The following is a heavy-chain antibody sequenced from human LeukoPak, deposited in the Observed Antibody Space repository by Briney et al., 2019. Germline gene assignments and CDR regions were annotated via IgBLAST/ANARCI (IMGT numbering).Heavy chain of an antibody. Sequence: GGSLRLSCSASGLTFSRYDMHWVRQAPGKGLEHVSGITGNGGTIYYADSVRGRVTISRDNSKSTLYLHMSSLRAEDTAVYYCVKAIAAADNFDSWGQGTLVTVSA. V-gene: IGHV3-64D*09. J-gene: IGHJ4*02. D-gene: IGHD6-25*01. CDR3: VKAIAAADNFDS. CDR1: GLTFSRYD. CDR2: ITGNGGTI.